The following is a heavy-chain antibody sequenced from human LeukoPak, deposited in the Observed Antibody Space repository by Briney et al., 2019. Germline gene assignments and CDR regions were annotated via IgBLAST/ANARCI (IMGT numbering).Heavy chain of an antibody. V-gene: IGHV3-11*01. Sequence: GGSLRLSCAASGFTFSDYYMSWIRQAPGKGLEWISYISSSGSIIYYADSVKGRFTISRDTSKSSLDLQMNSLRAEDAAIYYCARDRSSSWYGGTRVGYFDYWGQGTLVTVSS. CDR2: ISSSGSII. CDR1: GFTFSDYY. CDR3: ARDRSSSWYGGTRVGYFDY. D-gene: IGHD6-13*01. J-gene: IGHJ4*02.